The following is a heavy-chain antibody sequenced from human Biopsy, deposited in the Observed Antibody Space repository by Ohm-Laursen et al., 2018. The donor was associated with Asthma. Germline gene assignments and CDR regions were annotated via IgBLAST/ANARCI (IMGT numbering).Heavy chain of an antibody. CDR3: ARGVVYGGDSYAEYFQH. J-gene: IGHJ1*01. V-gene: IGHV4-59*01. Sequence: GTLSLTCTVSGDSISSYHWSWIRQPPGKGLEWIGYVFYGGATNYNPSLKSRVTISVDTSKNQFFPRLSSVTAADTAVYYCARGVVYGGDSYAEYFQHWGQGTLVTVSS. CDR1: GDSISSYH. D-gene: IGHD4-23*01. CDR2: VFYGGAT.